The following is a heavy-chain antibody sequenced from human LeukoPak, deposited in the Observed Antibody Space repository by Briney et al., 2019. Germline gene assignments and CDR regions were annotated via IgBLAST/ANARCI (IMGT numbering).Heavy chain of an antibody. V-gene: IGHV3-30*02. Sequence: GGSLRLSCAASGFTFSSYGMHWVRQAPGKGLEWVAFIRYDGSNKYYADSVKGRFTISRDNSKNTLYLQMNSLRAEDTAVYYXXXXXXXXSKENTYYYYYYMDVWGKGTTVTISS. CDR3: XXXXXXXSKENTYYYYYYMDV. D-gene: IGHD2/OR15-2a*01. CDR2: IRYDGSNK. CDR1: GFTFSSYG. J-gene: IGHJ6*03.